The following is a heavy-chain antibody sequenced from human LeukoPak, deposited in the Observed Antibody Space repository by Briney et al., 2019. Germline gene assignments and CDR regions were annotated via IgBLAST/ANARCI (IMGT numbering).Heavy chain of an antibody. D-gene: IGHD2-21*01. Sequence: PSETLSLTCTVSGDPISSGNYYWDWIRQPPGKGLEWIGTIFFTGNTYYNPSLKNRVTISVDTSKNQFSLKLSSVTAADTAVYYCARRIPGFFFDYWGQGTLVTVSS. V-gene: IGHV4-39*01. CDR1: GDPISSGNYY. J-gene: IGHJ4*02. CDR3: ARRIPGFFFDY. CDR2: IFFTGNT.